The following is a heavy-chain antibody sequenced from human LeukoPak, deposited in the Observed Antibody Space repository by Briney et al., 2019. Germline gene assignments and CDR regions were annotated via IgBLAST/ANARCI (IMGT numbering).Heavy chain of an antibody. J-gene: IGHJ4*02. Sequence: GGSLRLSCAASGFTSTNYAMNWVRQAPGKGLEWVSVLIGSSGSTDYADSVKGRFTISRDISKNTLFLQMNSLRAEDTAIYYCAKGTYDYIEIAYFDSWGQGTLVTVSS. CDR1: GFTSTNYA. D-gene: IGHD5-12*01. CDR3: AKGTYDYIEIAYFDS. CDR2: LIGSSGST. V-gene: IGHV3-23*01.